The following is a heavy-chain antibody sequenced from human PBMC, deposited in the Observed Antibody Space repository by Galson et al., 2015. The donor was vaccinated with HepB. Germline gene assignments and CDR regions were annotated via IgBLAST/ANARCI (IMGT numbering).Heavy chain of an antibody. V-gene: IGHV3-48*03. D-gene: IGHD1-26*01. Sequence: SLRLYRAAPGFTFSSHEMNWAPQAQGKGLEWLSYISYTGYTIFYADSVKGRFTISRDNAENSLYLQMNSLRVEDTAVYYCAREDSVGAMVSWGQGTLVTVSS. CDR2: ISYTGYTI. CDR1: GFTFSSHE. CDR3: AREDSVGAMVS. J-gene: IGHJ5*02.